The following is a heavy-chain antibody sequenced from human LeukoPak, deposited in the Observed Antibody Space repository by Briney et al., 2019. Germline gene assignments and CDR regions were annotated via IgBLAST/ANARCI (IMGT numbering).Heavy chain of an antibody. D-gene: IGHD4-23*01. CDR3: ATGANYGGNSVPAFDI. V-gene: IGHV1-18*01. Sequence: ASVKVSCKASGYTFTSYGISWVRQAPGQGLEWMGWISAYNGNTNYAQKLEGRVTMTTDTSTSTAYMELSSLRSEDTAVYYCATGANYGGNSVPAFDIWGQGTMVTVSS. CDR1: GYTFTSYG. J-gene: IGHJ3*02. CDR2: ISAYNGNT.